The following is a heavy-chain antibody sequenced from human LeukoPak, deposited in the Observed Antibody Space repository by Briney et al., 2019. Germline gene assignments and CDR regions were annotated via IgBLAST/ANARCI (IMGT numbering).Heavy chain of an antibody. Sequence: SETLSLTCAVYGGSFSGYYWSWIRQPPGEGLEWIGEINHSGSTNYNPSLKSRVTISVDGSKNQFSLKLSSVTGADTAVYYCARAQIVVVPGIYYYYMDVWGKGTTVTVSS. CDR3: ARAQIVVVPGIYYYYMDV. V-gene: IGHV4-34*01. J-gene: IGHJ6*03. D-gene: IGHD2-2*01. CDR1: GGSFSGYY. CDR2: INHSGST.